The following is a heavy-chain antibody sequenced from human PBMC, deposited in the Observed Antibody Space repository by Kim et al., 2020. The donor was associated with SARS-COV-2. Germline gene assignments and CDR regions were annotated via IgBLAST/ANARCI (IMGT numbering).Heavy chain of an antibody. CDR3: ARGTMGGSSWQDWFDP. CDR1: GGSISSSNW. V-gene: IGHV4-4*02. Sequence: SETLSLTCAVSGGSISSSNWWRWVRQPPGKGLEWIGEIYHSGSTNYNPSLKSRVTISVDKSKNQFSLKLSSVTAADTAVYYCARGTMGGSSWQDWFDPWGQGTLVTVSS. CDR2: IYHSGST. D-gene: IGHD6-13*01. J-gene: IGHJ5*02.